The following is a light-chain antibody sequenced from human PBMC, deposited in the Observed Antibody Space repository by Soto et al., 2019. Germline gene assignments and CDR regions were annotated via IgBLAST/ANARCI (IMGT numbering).Light chain of an antibody. CDR2: GAS. J-gene: IGKJ2*01. V-gene: IGKV3-20*01. CDR3: KQYGYSSLT. Sequence: EIVLTQSPGTLSLSPGERVTLSCRASQTVSSNSLVWYQQKPGQAPRLLIYGASNRATGIPDRFSGSGSGTDFTLTISRLETEEIPTNSYKQYGYSSLTFGQGTKLEIK. CDR1: QTVSSNS.